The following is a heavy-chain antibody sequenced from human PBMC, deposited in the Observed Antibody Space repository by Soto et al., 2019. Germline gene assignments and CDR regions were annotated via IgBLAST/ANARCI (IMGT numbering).Heavy chain of an antibody. CDR1: GFIFSSYA. CDR2: ISGSGIST. CDR3: ARGGGSHAHPPDY. V-gene: IGHV3-23*01. D-gene: IGHD1-26*01. J-gene: IGHJ4*02. Sequence: GGSLRLSCAASGFIFSSYAMNWVRHTPGKGLEWIAGISGSGISTYYADSVKGRFTISRDNSKNTLYLQMNSLRAEDTAVYYCARGGGSHAHPPDYWGQGTLVTVSS.